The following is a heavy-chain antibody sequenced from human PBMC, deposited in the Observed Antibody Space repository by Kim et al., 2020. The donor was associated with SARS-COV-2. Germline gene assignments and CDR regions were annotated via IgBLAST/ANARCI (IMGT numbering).Heavy chain of an antibody. CDR3: ARAPGSNWFDP. D-gene: IGHD3-10*01. V-gene: IGHV1-69*02. J-gene: IGHJ5*02. CDR2: IV. Sequence: IVHYAQKFQGRVTITADKSTSTAYMELSSLRSEDTAVYFCARAPGSNWFDPWGQGTLVTVSS.